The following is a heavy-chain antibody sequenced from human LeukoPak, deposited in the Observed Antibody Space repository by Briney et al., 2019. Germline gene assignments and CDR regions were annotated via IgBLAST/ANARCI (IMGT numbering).Heavy chain of an antibody. CDR2: ISSSGSTI. CDR3: ARLGSSYYYYYMDV. D-gene: IGHD2-2*01. V-gene: IGHV3-48*03. Sequence: PGGSLRLSCAASGFTFSSYEMNWVRQAPGKGLEWVSYISSSGSTIYYADSVKGRFTISRDNAKNSLYLQMNSLRAEDTAVYYCARLGSSYYYYYMDVWAKGPRSPSP. J-gene: IGHJ6*03. CDR1: GFTFSSYE.